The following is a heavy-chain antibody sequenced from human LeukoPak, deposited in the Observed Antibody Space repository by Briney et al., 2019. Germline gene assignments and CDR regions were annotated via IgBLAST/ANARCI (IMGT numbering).Heavy chain of an antibody. CDR2: IIPIFGTA. V-gene: IGHV1-69*13. CDR1: GGTFSSYA. J-gene: IGHJ4*02. CDR3: ASPGIDSITIFGVAESALDY. D-gene: IGHD3-3*01. Sequence: SVNVSCKASGGTFSSYAISWVRQAPGQGLEWMGGIIPIFGTANYAQKLQGRVTITADESTSTAYMELSSLRSEDTAVYYCASPGIDSITIFGVAESALDYWGQGTLVTVSS.